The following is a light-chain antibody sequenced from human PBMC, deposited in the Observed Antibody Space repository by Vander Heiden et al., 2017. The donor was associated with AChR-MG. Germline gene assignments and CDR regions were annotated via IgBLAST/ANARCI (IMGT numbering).Light chain of an antibody. J-gene: IGLJ2*01. V-gene: IGLV2-14*01. CDR1: SSDVGGYND. CDR3: SSYTSSSTLV. Sequence: QSALPQPASVSGSPGQPITISCTGTSSDVGGYNDVSWYQQHPGKAPKLMIDDVSKRPSGVANRFSGYKSGNTASLTISGLQAEDEADYYCSSYTSSSTLVFGGGTKLTVL. CDR2: DVS.